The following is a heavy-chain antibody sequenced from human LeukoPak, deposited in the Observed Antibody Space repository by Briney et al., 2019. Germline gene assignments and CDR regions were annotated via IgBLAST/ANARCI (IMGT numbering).Heavy chain of an antibody. Sequence: SVKVSCKASGGTFSSYAISWVRQAPGQGLEWMGGIIPIFGTANYAQKLQGRVTITTDESTSTAYMALSSLRSEDTAVYYCAGRGRLLSGFDIWGQGTMVTVSS. CDR1: GGTFSSYA. D-gene: IGHD3-16*01. CDR2: IIPIFGTA. J-gene: IGHJ3*02. CDR3: AGRGRLLSGFDI. V-gene: IGHV1-69*05.